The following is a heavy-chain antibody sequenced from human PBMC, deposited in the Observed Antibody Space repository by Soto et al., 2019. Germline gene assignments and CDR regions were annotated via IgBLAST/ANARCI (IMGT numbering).Heavy chain of an antibody. D-gene: IGHD3-10*01. V-gene: IGHV5-51*01. J-gene: IGHJ6*02. CDR3: ARHLTQITMVRGVIPSSPVRVNHYYGMDV. CDR1: GYSFTSYW. CDR2: IYPGDSDT. Sequence: GESLKISCKGSGYSFTSYWIGLVRQIPWKGLEWMGIIYPGDSDTRYSPSFQGQVTISADKSISTAYLQWSSLKAPDTAMYYCARHLTQITMVRGVIPSSPVRVNHYYGMDVWGQGTKVTVSS.